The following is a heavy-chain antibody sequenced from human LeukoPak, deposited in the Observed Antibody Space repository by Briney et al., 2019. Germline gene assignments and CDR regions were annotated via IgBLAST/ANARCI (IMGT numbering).Heavy chain of an antibody. Sequence: GGSLRLSCAASGFTFSSYWMSWVRQAPGKGLEWVANIKRDGSEKYYVDSVKGRFTISRDNAKNSLYLQMNSLRAEDTAVYYCARDALGYCSGGSCFWFDPWGQGTLVTVSS. CDR2: IKRDGSEK. V-gene: IGHV3-7*01. CDR3: ARDALGYCSGGSCFWFDP. D-gene: IGHD2-15*01. J-gene: IGHJ5*02. CDR1: GFTFSSYW.